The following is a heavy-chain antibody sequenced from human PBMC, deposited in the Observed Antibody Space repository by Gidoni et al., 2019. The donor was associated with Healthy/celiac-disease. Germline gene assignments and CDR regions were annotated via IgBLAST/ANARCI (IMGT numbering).Heavy chain of an antibody. V-gene: IGHV2-70*15. CDR3: ARSHMVRGVIRTGWYFDL. D-gene: IGHD3-10*01. CDR1: GFSHSTSGMC. Sequence: QVTLRESGPALVKPTQTLTLTCTFSGFSHSTSGMCVSWIRQPPGKALEWLARIDWDDDKYYSTSLKTRLTISKDTSKNQVVLTMTNMDPVDTATYYCARSHMVRGVIRTGWYFDLWGRGTLVTVSS. CDR2: IDWDDDK. J-gene: IGHJ2*01.